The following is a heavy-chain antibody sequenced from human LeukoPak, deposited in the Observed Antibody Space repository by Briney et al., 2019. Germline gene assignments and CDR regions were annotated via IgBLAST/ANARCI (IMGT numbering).Heavy chain of an antibody. J-gene: IGHJ5*02. Sequence: ASVKVSCKASGYTFINYGIGWVRHAPGQGLEWMGLISTYNGKTKYAQNLQGRVTMTTDTSTSTAYMDLRSLTFDDTAVYYCARLPTIVAPAWTHQPFDPWGQGTLVIVSS. CDR3: ARLPTIVAPAWTHQPFDP. CDR1: GYTFINYG. D-gene: IGHD2-2*01. CDR2: ISTYNGKT. V-gene: IGHV1-18*01.